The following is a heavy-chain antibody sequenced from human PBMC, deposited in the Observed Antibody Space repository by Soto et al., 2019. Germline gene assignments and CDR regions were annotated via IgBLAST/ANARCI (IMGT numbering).Heavy chain of an antibody. V-gene: IGHV3-66*01. CDR2: MYSAGNT. J-gene: IGHJ4*02. D-gene: IGHD4-17*01. Sequence: EVQLVESGGGLVQRGGSLRLSCAASGLIVDNNYMSWVRQAPGKGLEWISVMYSAGNTYYADSVRGRFTIFRDSSTNTLFLEMHSLRVEDTAVYYCARDRRADDYGDDAFDNWGQGTLVTVSS. CDR3: ARDRRADDYGDDAFDN. CDR1: GLIVDNNY.